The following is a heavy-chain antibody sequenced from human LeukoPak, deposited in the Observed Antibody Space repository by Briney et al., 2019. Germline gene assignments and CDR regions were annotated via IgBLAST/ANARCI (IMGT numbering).Heavy chain of an antibody. CDR2: ISVHGGNT. CDR3: ARDPAVSPGHFDY. V-gene: IGHV1-18*01. J-gene: IGHJ4*02. Sequence: ASVKVSCKASGYSFTRYGINWVRQAPGEGLEWMGWISVHGGNTNYAQKLQGRVTMTTDTSTSTAYMELRSLRSDDTAVYYCARDPAVSPGHFDYWGQGTLVTVSS. CDR1: GYSFTRYG.